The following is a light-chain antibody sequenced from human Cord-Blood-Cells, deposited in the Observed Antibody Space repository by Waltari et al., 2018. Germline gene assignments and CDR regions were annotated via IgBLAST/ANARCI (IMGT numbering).Light chain of an antibody. J-gene: IGKJ4*01. V-gene: IGKV1-39*01. CDR2: AAS. CDR3: QQSYSTPPLT. CDR1: QSISSY. Sequence: DIQMTQSPSSLSASVGARVTITCRASQSISSYLNWYQQKPGKAPKLLIYAASSLQSGVPSSFSGSGSGTDFTLTISSLQPEDFATYYCQQSYSTPPLTFGGGTKVEIK.